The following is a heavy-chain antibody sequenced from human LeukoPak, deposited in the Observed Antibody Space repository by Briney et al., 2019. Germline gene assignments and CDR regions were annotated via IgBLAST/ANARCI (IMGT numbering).Heavy chain of an antibody. V-gene: IGHV3-74*01. CDR3: ARHILADGTFDP. J-gene: IGHJ5*02. Sequence: GGSLRLSCAASGFTFSSYWMHWVRQAPGKGLVWVSRINSDGSSISYADSVTGRFTISRDNAKNTLYLQMNSLRAEDTAVYYCARHILADGTFDPWGQGTLVTVSS. CDR1: GFTFSSYW. D-gene: IGHD6-13*01. CDR2: INSDGSSI.